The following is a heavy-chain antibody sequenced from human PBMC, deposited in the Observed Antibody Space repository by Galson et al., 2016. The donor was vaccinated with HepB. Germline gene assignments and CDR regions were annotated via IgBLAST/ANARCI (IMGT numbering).Heavy chain of an antibody. Sequence: SLRLSCAASGFTFSHYGIHWVRQAPGKGPEWVAVIWYDGSNRYYAASVKGRFTISRDNFKNTVYLQMDSLRAEDTAVYYCARGGGYCSGGSCYDYLDFWGQGSLVTVSS. CDR1: GFTFSHYG. D-gene: IGHD2-15*01. V-gene: IGHV3-33*08. CDR3: ARGGGYCSGGSCYDYLDF. J-gene: IGHJ4*02. CDR2: IWYDGSNR.